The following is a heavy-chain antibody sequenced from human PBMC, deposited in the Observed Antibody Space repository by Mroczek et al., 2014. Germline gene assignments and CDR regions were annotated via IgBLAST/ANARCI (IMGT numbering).Heavy chain of an antibody. CDR1: GFTFSSYG. V-gene: IGHV3-30*18. CDR2: ISYDGSNK. J-gene: IGHJ4*02. Sequence: QLVQSGGGVVQPGRSLRLSCAASGFTFSSYGMHWVRQAPGKGLEWVAVISYDGSNKYYADSVKGRFTISRDNSKNTLYLQMNSLRAEDTAVYYCAKGNEEGYSSSDYWGQGTLVTVSS. CDR3: AKGNEEGYSSSDY. D-gene: IGHD6-6*01.